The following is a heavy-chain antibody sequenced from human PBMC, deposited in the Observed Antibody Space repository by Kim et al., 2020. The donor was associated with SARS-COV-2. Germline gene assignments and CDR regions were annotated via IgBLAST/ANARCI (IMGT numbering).Heavy chain of an antibody. D-gene: IGHD3-9*01. Sequence: TAYAASVKGRLTITRDDSKNTAYLQMSSLKTEDTAVYYCTRRLTYYGMDVWGQGTTVTVSS. V-gene: IGHV3-73*01. J-gene: IGHJ6*02. CDR2: T. CDR3: TRRLTYYGMDV.